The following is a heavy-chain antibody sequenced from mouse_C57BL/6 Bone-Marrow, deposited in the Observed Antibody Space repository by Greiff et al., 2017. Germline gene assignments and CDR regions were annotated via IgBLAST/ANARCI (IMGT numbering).Heavy chain of an antibody. CDR1: GYTFTSYG. V-gene: IGHV1-81*01. J-gene: IGHJ3*01. CDR2: IYPRSGNT. Sequence: VQLQESGAELARPGASVKLSCKASGYTFTSYGISWVKQRTGQGLEWIGEIYPRSGNTYYNEKFKGKATLTADKSSSTAYMERRSLTSEDSAVYFCARSGNYGPFAYWGQGTLVTVSA. CDR3: ARSGNYGPFAY. D-gene: IGHD1-1*01.